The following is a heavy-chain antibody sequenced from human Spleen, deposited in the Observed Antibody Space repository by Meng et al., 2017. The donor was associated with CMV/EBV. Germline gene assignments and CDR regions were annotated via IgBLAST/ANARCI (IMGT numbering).Heavy chain of an antibody. CDR2: ISYDGSNK. CDR3: ARGTLNRPGIAAAGTSY. CDR1: GFTFSSYA. Sequence: GGSLRLSCAASGFTFSSYAMHWVRQAPGKGLEWVAVISYDGSNKYYADSVKGRFTISRDNTKNTLYLQMNSLRAEDTAVYYCARGTLNRPGIAAAGTSYWGQGTLVTVSS. D-gene: IGHD6-13*01. J-gene: IGHJ4*02. V-gene: IGHV3-30-3*01.